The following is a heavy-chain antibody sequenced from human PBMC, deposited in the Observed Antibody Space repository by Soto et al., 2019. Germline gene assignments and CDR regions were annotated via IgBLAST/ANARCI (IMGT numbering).Heavy chain of an antibody. CDR1: GAFLNRGNDYWGYY. Sequence: TLSLTCTLSGAFLNRGNDYWGYYWSWIRQRPGKSLEWIRNIYYIRRTDYNPSLKRRAAISVDTTKNQLPLTPQSLTAADTAVYYCARNESARGWFTPWGQGILVTVPS. CDR3: ARNESARGWFTP. CDR2: IYYIRRT. V-gene: IGHV4-31*03. J-gene: IGHJ5*02.